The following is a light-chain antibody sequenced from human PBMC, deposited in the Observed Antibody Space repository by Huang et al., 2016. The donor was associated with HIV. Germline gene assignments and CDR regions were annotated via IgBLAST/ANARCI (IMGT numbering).Light chain of an antibody. CDR1: QGVSRN. CDR2: GAY. V-gene: IGKV3-15*01. J-gene: IGKJ2*01. CDR3: QQYNNWPRT. Sequence: EMVMTQSPDTLSVSPGERVTLSCRASQGVSRNLAWYQQKPGQAPRLLIHGAYTRGTGIPARFSGSGSETDFTLTIHSLQSEDLAVYYCQQYNNWPRTFGQGTKLEIK.